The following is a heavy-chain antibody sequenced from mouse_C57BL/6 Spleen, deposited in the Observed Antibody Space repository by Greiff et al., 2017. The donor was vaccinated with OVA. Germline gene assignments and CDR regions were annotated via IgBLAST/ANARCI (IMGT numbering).Heavy chain of an antibody. V-gene: IGHV1-80*01. CDR2: IYPGDGDT. Sequence: LQESGAELVKPGASVKISCKASGYAFSSYWMNWVKQRPGKGLEWIGQIYPGDGDTNYNGKFKGKATLTADKSSSTAYMQLSSLTSEDSAVYFCARSSWSLYYYAMDYWGQGTSVTVSS. CDR1: GYAFSSYW. J-gene: IGHJ4*01. CDR3: ARSSWSLYYYAMDY. D-gene: IGHD1-1*02.